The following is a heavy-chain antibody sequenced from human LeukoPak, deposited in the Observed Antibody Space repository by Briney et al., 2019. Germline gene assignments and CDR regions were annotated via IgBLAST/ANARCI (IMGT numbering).Heavy chain of an antibody. J-gene: IGHJ4*02. D-gene: IGHD4-17*01. CDR3: ARDDYGDSGPLF. CDR2: IKINGAGT. V-gene: IGHV3-23*01. CDR1: GFTFSNYH. Sequence: GGSLRLSCAASGFTFSNYHMSWVRRAPGQGLEWVSTIKINGAGTHYADSVRGRFTISRDDSKNTLYLQMDSLRAEDTAIYYCARDDYGDSGPLFWGQGALVTVSS.